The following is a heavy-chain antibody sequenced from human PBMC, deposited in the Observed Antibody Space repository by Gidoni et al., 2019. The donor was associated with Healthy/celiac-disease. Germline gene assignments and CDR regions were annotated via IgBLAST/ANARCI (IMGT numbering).Heavy chain of an antibody. J-gene: IGHJ5*02. V-gene: IGHV3-48*02. Sequence: EVQLVESGGGLVQPGGSLRLSCAASGFTFSSYSMNWVRQAPGKGLEWVSYISSSSSTIYYADSVKGRFTISRDNAKNSLYLQMNSLRDEDTAVYYCARELGRGYCSSTSCSPWGQGTLVTVSS. CDR1: GFTFSSYS. CDR3: ARELGRGYCSSTSCSP. CDR2: ISSSSSTI. D-gene: IGHD2-2*01.